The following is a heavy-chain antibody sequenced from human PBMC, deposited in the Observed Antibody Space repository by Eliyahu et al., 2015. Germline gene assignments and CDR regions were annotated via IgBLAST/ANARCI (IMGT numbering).Heavy chain of an antibody. J-gene: IGHJ5*02. Sequence: EVQLVQSGAEVKKPGESLKISCKGSGYSFTDXXIXWVRQMPGKGLEWMGIIYPGXSDTRYSPSFQGQVTVSADKSISTAYLQWSSLKASDTAMYCCARVDNSDVSSSGEGYNWFDPWGQGTLVTVSS. CDR1: GYSFTDXX. CDR3: ARVDNSDVSSSGEGYNWFDP. V-gene: IGHV5-51*03. D-gene: IGHD6-6*01. CDR2: IYPGXSDT.